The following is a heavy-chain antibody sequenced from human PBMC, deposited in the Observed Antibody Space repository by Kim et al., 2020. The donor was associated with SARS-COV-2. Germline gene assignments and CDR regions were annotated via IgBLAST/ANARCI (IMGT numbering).Heavy chain of an antibody. CDR1: GGSISSGGYS. D-gene: IGHD2-15*01. Sequence: SETLSLTCAVSGGSISSGGYSWSWIRQPPGKGLEWIGYIYHSGITYYNPSLKSRVTISVDRSKNQFSLKLSSVTAADTAVYYCAGGRYCSGGSCYGFFDYWGQGTLGTVSS. CDR3: AGGRYCSGGSCYGFFDY. J-gene: IGHJ4*01. V-gene: IGHV4-30-2*01. CDR2: IYHSGIT.